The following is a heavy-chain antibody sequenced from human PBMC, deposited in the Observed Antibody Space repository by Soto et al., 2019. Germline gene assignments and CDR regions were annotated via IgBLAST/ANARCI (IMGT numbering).Heavy chain of an antibody. Sequence: GGSLRLSCAASGFTFSSYAMHWVRQAPGKGLEWVAVISYDGSNKYYADSVKGRFTISRDNSKNTLYLQMNSLRAEDTAVYYCARDLSSSWYGWYYGMDVWRQGTTVTVSS. CDR3: ARDLSSSWYGWYYGMDV. CDR1: GFTFSSYA. V-gene: IGHV3-30-3*01. CDR2: ISYDGSNK. D-gene: IGHD6-13*01. J-gene: IGHJ6*02.